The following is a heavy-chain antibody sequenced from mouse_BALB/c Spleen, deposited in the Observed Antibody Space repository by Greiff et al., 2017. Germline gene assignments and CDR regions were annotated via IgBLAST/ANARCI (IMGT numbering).Heavy chain of an antibody. CDR1: GFTFSSFG. Sequence: DVHLVESGGGLVQPGGSRKLSCAASGFTFSSFGMHWVRQAPEKGLEWVAYISSGSSTIYYADTVKGRFTISRDNPKNTLFLQMTSLRSEDTAMYYCARSYGNYDAWFAYWGQGTLVTVSA. V-gene: IGHV5-17*02. CDR2: ISSGSSTI. CDR3: ARSYGNYDAWFAY. D-gene: IGHD2-1*01. J-gene: IGHJ3*01.